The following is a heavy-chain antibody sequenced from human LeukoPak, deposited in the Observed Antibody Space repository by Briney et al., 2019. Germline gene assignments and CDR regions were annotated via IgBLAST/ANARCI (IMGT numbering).Heavy chain of an antibody. CDR1: GGSFSGYY. CDR3: ARDHVRHYYGMDV. CDR2: INHSGST. V-gene: IGHV4-34*01. Sequence: SETLSLTCAVYGGSFSGYYWSWIRQPPGKGLEWIGEINHSGSTNYNPSLKSRVTISVDTSKNQFSLKLSSVTAADTAVYYCARDHVRHYYGMDVWGQGTTVTVSS. J-gene: IGHJ6*02.